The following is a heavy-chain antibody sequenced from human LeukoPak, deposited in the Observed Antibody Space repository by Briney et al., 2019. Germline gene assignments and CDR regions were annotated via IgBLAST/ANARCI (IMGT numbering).Heavy chain of an antibody. CDR3: ARESSSGWARGWFDP. V-gene: IGHV4-4*07. CDR1: GGSISSYY. Sequence: SETLSLTCTVSGGSISSYYWSWIRQPAGKGLEWIGRIYTSGSTNYNPSLKSRVTMSVDTSKNQFSLKLSSVTAADTAVYYCARESSSGWARGWFDPWDQGTLVTVSS. CDR2: IYTSGST. D-gene: IGHD6-19*01. J-gene: IGHJ5*02.